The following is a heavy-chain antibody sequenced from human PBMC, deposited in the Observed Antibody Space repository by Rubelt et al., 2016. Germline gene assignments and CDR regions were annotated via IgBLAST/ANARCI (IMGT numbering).Heavy chain of an antibody. CDR1: GYTFTSYG. CDR3: ARDTRYSSSSNFDY. V-gene: IGHV1-18*01. D-gene: IGHD6-13*01. CDR2: ISAYNGNT. Sequence: QVQLVQSGAEVKKPGASVKVSCKASGYTFTSYGISWVRQAPGQGLEWMGWISAYNGNTNYAQKLQGIGTRTTDTSTGTADMGLRSLRSDDTAVYYCARDTRYSSSSNFDYWGQGTLVTVSS. J-gene: IGHJ4*02.